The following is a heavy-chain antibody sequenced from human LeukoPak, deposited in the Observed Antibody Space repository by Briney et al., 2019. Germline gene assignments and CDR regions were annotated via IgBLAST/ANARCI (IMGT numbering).Heavy chain of an antibody. CDR2: IYPGDSDT. V-gene: IGHV5-51*01. D-gene: IGHD2-15*01. CDR3: ARHYCSGGSCYYAYDY. CDR1: GYSVTSYW. J-gene: IGHJ4*02. Sequence: GETLKVSCKGSGYSVTSYWIGWVRQMPGKGLEWVGIIYPGDSDTRYSPSFQGQVTISADKSISTAYLQWSSLRASDTAMYYCARHYCSGGSCYYAYDYWGQGTLVTVSS.